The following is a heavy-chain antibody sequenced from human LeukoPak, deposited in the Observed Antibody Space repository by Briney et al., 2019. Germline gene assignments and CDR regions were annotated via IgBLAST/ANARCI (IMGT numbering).Heavy chain of an antibody. V-gene: IGHV4-4*07. D-gene: IGHD3-3*01. CDR1: GGSISSYY. CDR2: IYTSGST. Sequence: SETLSLTCTVSGGSISSYYWSWIRQPAGKGLEWIGRIYTSGSTNYNPSLKSRVTMSVDTSKNQFSLKLSSVTAADTAVYYCARLQTIFGVVMGTGGGFDIWGQGTMVTVSS. CDR3: ARLQTIFGVVMGTGGGFDI. J-gene: IGHJ3*02.